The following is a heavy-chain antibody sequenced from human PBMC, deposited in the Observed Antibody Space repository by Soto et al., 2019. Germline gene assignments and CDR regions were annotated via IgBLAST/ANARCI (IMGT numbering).Heavy chain of an antibody. D-gene: IGHD3-3*01. V-gene: IGHV3-23*01. CDR2: ISGSGGST. CDR1: GFTFSSYA. J-gene: IGHJ4*02. Sequence: EVQLLESGGGLVQPGGSLRLSCAASGFTFSSYAMSWVRQAPGKGLEWVSAISGSGGSTYYADSVKGRFTISRDNAKNTLYLQMNSLRAEDPAVYYCAKAPSSTLLGWGEAWGQGTLVTVSS. CDR3: AKAPSSTLLGWGEA.